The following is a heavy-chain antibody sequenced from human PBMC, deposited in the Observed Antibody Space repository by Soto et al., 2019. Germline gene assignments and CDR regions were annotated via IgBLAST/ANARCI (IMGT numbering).Heavy chain of an antibody. D-gene: IGHD5-12*01. V-gene: IGHV3-21*01. CDR3: ARDLDPGSGYDLEPLWVGFDP. CDR2: ISSSSSYI. J-gene: IGHJ5*02. CDR1: GFTFSSYS. Sequence: GGSLRLSCAASGFTFSSYSMNWVRQAPGKGLEWVSSISSSSSYIYYADSVKGRFTISRDNAKNSLYLQMNSLRAEDTAVYYCARDLDPGSGYDLEPLWVGFDPWGQGTLVTVSS.